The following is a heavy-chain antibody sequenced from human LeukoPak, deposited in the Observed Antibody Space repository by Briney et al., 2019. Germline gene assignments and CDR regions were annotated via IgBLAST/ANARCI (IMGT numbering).Heavy chain of an antibody. CDR3: ARLLGTVTTYDY. CDR2: INPDGSQT. CDR1: GFTFSRNW. D-gene: IGHD2/OR15-2a*01. V-gene: IGHV3-7*01. Sequence: GGSLRLSCEASGFTFSRNWMSCVRQAPGKGLDWVASINPDGSQTYYADSVRGRFTITRDNTKNSLYLQMTSLGAEDTAVYYCARLLGTVTTYDYWGQGTLLTVSS. J-gene: IGHJ4*02.